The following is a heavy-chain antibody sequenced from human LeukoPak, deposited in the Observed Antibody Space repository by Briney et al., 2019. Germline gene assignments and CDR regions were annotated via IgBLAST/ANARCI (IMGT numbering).Heavy chain of an antibody. CDR1: GFIFSGSA. CDR2: IRSKAHSHAT. J-gene: IGHJ4*02. D-gene: IGHD3-10*01. V-gene: IGHV3-73*01. CDR3: TGNYYGSGSYADFDY. Sequence: GGSLRLSCAASGFIFSGSAIHWVRQASGKGLEWVGRIRSKAHSHATAYAESVKGRFTISRDDSKNTAYLQMDSLKTEDTAVYYCTGNYYGSGSYADFDYWGQGTLVTVSS.